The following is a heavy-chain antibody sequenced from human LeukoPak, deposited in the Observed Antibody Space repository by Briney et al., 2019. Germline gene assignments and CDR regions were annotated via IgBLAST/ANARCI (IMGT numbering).Heavy chain of an antibody. Sequence: PSETLSLTCAVSGGSISNSNWGSGVRHSPGKGLEWIGEIYHSGRTNYSPSLKSRVTISVDKSKNQFSLKLTSVTAADTAVYFCAGRGFSGYDWHYWGQGTLVTVSS. CDR2: IYHSGRT. D-gene: IGHD5-12*01. CDR3: AGRGFSGYDWHY. CDR1: GGSISNSNW. V-gene: IGHV4-4*02. J-gene: IGHJ4*02.